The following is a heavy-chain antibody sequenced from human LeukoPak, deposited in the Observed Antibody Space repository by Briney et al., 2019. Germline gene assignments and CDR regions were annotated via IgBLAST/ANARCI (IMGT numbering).Heavy chain of an antibody. CDR3: ARFPLRQQGLGDDAFDI. CDR1: GFTFSSYS. J-gene: IGHJ3*02. CDR2: ISSSSSTI. D-gene: IGHD6-13*01. Sequence: TGGSLRLSCAASGFTFSSYSMNWVRQAPGKGLEWVSYISSSSSTIYYADSVKGRFTISRDNAKNSLYLQMNSLRAEDTAVYYCARFPLRQQGLGDDAFDIWGQGTMVTVSS. V-gene: IGHV3-48*04.